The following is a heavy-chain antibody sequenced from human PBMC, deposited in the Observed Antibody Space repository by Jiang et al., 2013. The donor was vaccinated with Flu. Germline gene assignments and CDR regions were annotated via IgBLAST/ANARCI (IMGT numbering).Heavy chain of an antibody. Sequence: GPGLVKPSETLSLTCTVSGGSISSSSYYWGWIRQPPGKGLEWIGSIYYSGSTYYNPSLKSRVTISVDTSKNQFSLKLSSVTAADTAVYYCARHGATLPLPSRYYFDYWGQGTLVTVSS. CDR3: ARHGATLPLPSRYYFDY. CDR1: GGSISSSSYY. V-gene: IGHV4-39*01. CDR2: IYYSGST. J-gene: IGHJ4*02. D-gene: IGHD3-16*01.